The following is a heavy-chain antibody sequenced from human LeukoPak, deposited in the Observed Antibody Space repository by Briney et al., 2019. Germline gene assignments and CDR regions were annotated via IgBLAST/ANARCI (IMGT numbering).Heavy chain of an antibody. CDR3: ARNYYYYYYMDV. Sequence: SETLSLTCTVSGGSISSSSYYWTWIRQPPWKGLEWIGSIYYSGGTYYNPSLKSRVTISVDMSKNQFSLKLSSVTAADTAVYYCARNYYYYYYMDVWGKGTTVTVSS. J-gene: IGHJ6*03. CDR1: GGSISSSSYY. V-gene: IGHV4-39*07. CDR2: IYYSGGT.